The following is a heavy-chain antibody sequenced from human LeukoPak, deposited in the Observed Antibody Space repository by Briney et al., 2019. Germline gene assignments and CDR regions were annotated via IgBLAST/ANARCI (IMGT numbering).Heavy chain of an antibody. V-gene: IGHV1-18*01. CDR1: GYTFTSYG. D-gene: IGHD3-22*01. Sequence: ASVKVSCKASGYTFTSYGISWVRQAPGQGLEWMGWISAYNGNTNYAQKLQGRVTMTTDTSTSTAYVELRSLRSEDTAVYYCATNYYYDGSGYYYYFWGQGTLVTVSS. CDR2: ISAYNGNT. J-gene: IGHJ4*02. CDR3: ATNYYYDGSGYYYYF.